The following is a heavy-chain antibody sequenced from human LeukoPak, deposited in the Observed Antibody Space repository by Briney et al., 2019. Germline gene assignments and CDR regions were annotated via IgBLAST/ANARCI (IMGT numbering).Heavy chain of an antibody. Sequence: GGSLRLSCADSGFTFNKYGVHWVRQAPGKGLEWVAVISHDRSNKYYADSVRGRFTVSRDNSSNTLQMNSLRTEDTALYYCATPSAHLAATAPDGFDIWGQGTLVIVSS. D-gene: IGHD6-25*01. J-gene: IGHJ3*02. CDR1: GFTFNKYG. V-gene: IGHV3-30*03. CDR2: ISHDRSNK. CDR3: ATPSAHLAATAPDGFDI.